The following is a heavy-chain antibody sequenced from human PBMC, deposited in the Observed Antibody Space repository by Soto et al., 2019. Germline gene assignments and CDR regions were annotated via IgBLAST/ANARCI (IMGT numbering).Heavy chain of an antibody. CDR2: IYYSGST. J-gene: IGHJ5*02. Sequence: SETLSLTCTVSDGSISSYYWSWIRQPPGKGLEWIGYIYYSGSTNYNPSLKSRVTISVDTSKNQFSLKLSSVTAADTAVYYCARHAYRAAAHNWFDPWGQGTLVTVSS. CDR1: DGSISSYY. D-gene: IGHD6-13*01. V-gene: IGHV4-59*08. CDR3: ARHAYRAAAHNWFDP.